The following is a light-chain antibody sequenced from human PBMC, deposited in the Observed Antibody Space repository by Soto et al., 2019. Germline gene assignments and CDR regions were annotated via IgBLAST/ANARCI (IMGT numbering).Light chain of an antibody. J-gene: IGLJ1*01. V-gene: IGLV2-11*01. CDR1: SSDVGGYSY. CDR3: CSYAGSPPYV. Sequence: QSALTQPRSVSGSPGQSVTISCTGTSSDVGGYSYVSWYQQHPGKAPKLMIYDVSERPSGVPDRFSGSKSGNTASLTISGLQAEDEADYYCCSYAGSPPYVFGTGTKVTVL. CDR2: DVS.